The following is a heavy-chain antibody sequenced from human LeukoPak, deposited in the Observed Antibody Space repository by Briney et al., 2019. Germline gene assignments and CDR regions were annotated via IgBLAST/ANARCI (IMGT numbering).Heavy chain of an antibody. V-gene: IGHV4-39*01. J-gene: IGHJ6*03. Sequence: SETLSLTCTVSGTSISSSAYYWGWIRQVPGKGLEWIGSIYYSGTAYYNPSLESRVTISEDTSRSRFSLMLTSVTAADTAVYYCARQAPDYYYYYMDVWGQGTMVIVAS. CDR3: ARQAPDYYYYYMDV. CDR1: GTSISSSAYY. CDR2: IYYSGTA.